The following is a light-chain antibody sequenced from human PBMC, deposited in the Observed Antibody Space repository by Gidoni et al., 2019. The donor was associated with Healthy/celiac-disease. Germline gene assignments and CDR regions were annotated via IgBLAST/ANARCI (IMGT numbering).Light chain of an antibody. V-gene: IGLV2-23*03. CDR1: SSDVGSYNL. Sequence: QSALTQPAPVSGSPGQSLTISCIGTSSDVGSYNLVSWYQQHPGKAPKLMIYEGSKRPSGVSNRFSGSKSGNTASLTISGLQAEDEADYYCCSYAGSSTFFVFGTGTKVTVL. CDR2: EGS. J-gene: IGLJ1*01. CDR3: CSYAGSSTFFV.